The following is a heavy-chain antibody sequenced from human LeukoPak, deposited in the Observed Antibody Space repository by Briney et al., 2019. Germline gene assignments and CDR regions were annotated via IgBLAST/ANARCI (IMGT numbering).Heavy chain of an antibody. V-gene: IGHV1-2*02. Sequence: ASVKVSCKASGYTFTGYYMHWVRQAPGQGLEWMGWINPNSGGTNYAQKFQGRVTMTRDTSISTAYMELSRLRSDDTAVYYCARDGDSSGYDEFDYWGQGTLVTVSS. J-gene: IGHJ4*02. CDR2: INPNSGGT. CDR3: ARDGDSSGYDEFDY. CDR1: GYTFTGYY. D-gene: IGHD3-22*01.